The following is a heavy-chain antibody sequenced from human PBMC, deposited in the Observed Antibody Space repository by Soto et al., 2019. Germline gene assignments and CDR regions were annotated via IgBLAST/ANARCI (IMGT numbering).Heavy chain of an antibody. J-gene: IGHJ5*02. CDR1: GGSITSSSYY. V-gene: IGHV4-39*01. CDR3: ATQEVGGTYVYTFDP. CDR2: IYYSGST. D-gene: IGHD1-26*01. Sequence: SVTLSLTSTVSGGSITSSSYYWGWIRQPPGKGLEWIGSIYYSGSTYYNPSLKSRVTISVDTSKNQFSLKLSSVTAADTAVYYCATQEVGGTYVYTFDPWGQGTLVTVSS.